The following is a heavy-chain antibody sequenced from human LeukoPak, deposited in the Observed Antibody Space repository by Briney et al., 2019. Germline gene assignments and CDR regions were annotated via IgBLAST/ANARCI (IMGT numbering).Heavy chain of an antibody. CDR2: IYSGGST. Sequence: GGSLRLSCAASAITFSNYWMNWVRQAPGKGLEWVSVIYSGGSTYYSDSVKGRFTISIDNSKHTLYLQMTSLRAEDTAVYYCARARIYDIAAAGPMRHVLYFDLWGRGTLVTVSS. V-gene: IGHV3-66*01. J-gene: IGHJ2*01. CDR3: ARARIYDIAAAGPMRHVLYFDL. D-gene: IGHD6-13*01. CDR1: AITFSNYW.